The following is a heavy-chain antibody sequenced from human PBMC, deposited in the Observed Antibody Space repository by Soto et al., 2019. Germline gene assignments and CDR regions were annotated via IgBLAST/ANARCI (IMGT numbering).Heavy chain of an antibody. Sequence: QVQLLESGGGVVRPGRSLRLSCVASGFTLTNNGMHWVRQAPGQGLEWVAVLSSDGSSYYYGDSVRGRFTISRDTSKNTRFLEMNSLTTADTAVYYCAKDRGLAESGTWSHYYYGMDVWGQGTSVTVS. D-gene: IGHD1-26*01. J-gene: IGHJ6*02. V-gene: IGHV3-30*18. CDR3: AKDRGLAESGTWSHYYYGMDV. CDR1: GFTLTNNG. CDR2: LSSDGSSY.